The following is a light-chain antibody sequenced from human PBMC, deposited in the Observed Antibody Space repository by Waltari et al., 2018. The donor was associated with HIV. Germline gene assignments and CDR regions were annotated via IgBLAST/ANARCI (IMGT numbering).Light chain of an antibody. CDR2: EVS. CDR3: SSHAGSSWV. J-gene: IGLJ3*02. V-gene: IGLV2-8*01. CDR1: SRAVGGYNY. Sequence: QSALTQPPSASGSPGQSVTISCSGTSRAVGGYNYVSWYQQHPGKAPKRMIYEVSKRPSGVPDRFSGSKSGNTASLTVSGLQAEDEADYYCSSHAGSSWVFGGGTKLTVL.